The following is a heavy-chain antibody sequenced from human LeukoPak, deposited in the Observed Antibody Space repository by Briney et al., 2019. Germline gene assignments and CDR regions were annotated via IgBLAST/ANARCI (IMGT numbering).Heavy chain of an antibody. Sequence: PGGSLRLSCAASGFTVSSNYMSWVRQAPGKGLVWVSRINSDGSSTSYADSVKGRFTISRDNAKNTLYLQMNSLRAEDTAVYYCARVVGTYAINWGQGTLVTVSS. CDR2: INSDGSST. J-gene: IGHJ4*02. CDR1: GFTVSSNY. D-gene: IGHD2-8*01. CDR3: ARVVGTYAIN. V-gene: IGHV3-74*01.